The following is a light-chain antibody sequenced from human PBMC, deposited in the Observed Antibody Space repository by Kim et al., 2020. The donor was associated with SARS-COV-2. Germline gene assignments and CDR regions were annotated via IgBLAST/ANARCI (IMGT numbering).Light chain of an antibody. Sequence: VTMSCTGSSSNIGAGYDVHWYQQLPGTAPKLLIYGNSNRPSGVPDRFSGSKSGTSASLAITGLQAEDEADYYCQSYDSSLSVNWVFGGGTKLTVL. CDR1: SSNIGAGYD. V-gene: IGLV1-40*01. J-gene: IGLJ3*02. CDR2: GNS. CDR3: QSYDSSLSVNWV.